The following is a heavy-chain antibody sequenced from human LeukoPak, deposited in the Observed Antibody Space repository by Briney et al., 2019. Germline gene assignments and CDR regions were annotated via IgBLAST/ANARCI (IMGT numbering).Heavy chain of an antibody. V-gene: IGHV1-2*02. Sequence: ASVKVSCKASGYTFTGYYMHWVRQAPGQGLEWMGWINPNSGGTNYAQKFQGRVTMTRDTSISTAYMELSRLRSDDTAVYYCARGRDIVVVPAATGGPNWFDPWGQGTLVTVSS. CDR2: INPNSGGT. D-gene: IGHD2-2*01. CDR1: GYTFTGYY. J-gene: IGHJ5*02. CDR3: ARGRDIVVVPAATGGPNWFDP.